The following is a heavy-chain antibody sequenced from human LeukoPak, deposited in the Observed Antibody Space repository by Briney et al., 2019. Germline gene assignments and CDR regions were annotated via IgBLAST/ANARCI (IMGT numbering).Heavy chain of an antibody. CDR3: ARAGRWEGRPHAFDI. CDR2: IYYSGIT. V-gene: IGHV4-59*01. J-gene: IGHJ3*02. Sequence: SSETLSLTCTVSGGSINSYYWSWIRQPPGKGLEWIGYIYYSGITNYNPSLKSRVTISVDTSKNQFSLKLSSVTAADTAVYYCARAGRWEGRPHAFDIWGQGTMVAVSS. CDR1: GGSINSYY. D-gene: IGHD1-26*01.